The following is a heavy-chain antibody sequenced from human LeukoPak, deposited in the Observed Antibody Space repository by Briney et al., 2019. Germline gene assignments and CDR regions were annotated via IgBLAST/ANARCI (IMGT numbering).Heavy chain of an antibody. CDR1: GYTFSSYE. CDR3: ARGGTSNYDFWSGYYTGIFGFNY. Sequence: SGGSLRLSCAASGYTFSSYEMNWVRQAPGKGLEWVSYISSSGSTIYYADSVKGRFTISRDNAKNSLYLQMNSLGAEDTAVYYCARGGTSNYDFWSGYYTGIFGFNYWGQGTLVTVSS. J-gene: IGHJ4*02. V-gene: IGHV3-48*03. D-gene: IGHD3-3*01. CDR2: ISSSGSTI.